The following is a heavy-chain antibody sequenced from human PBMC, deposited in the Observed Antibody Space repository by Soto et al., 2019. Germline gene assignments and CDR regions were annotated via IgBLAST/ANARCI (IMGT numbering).Heavy chain of an antibody. Sequence: SVKVSCKASGGTFSSYAISWVRHAPGQGLEWMGGIIPIFGTANYAQKFQGRVTITADESTSTAYMELSSLRSEDTAVYYCARGGYSYGHYYYYGMDVWGQGTTVTVSS. V-gene: IGHV1-69*13. CDR2: IIPIFGTA. CDR1: GGTFSSYA. J-gene: IGHJ6*02. D-gene: IGHD5-18*01. CDR3: ARGGYSYGHYYYYGMDV.